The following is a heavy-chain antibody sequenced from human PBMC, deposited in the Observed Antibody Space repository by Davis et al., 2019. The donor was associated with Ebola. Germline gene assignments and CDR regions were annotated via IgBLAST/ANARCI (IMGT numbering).Heavy chain of an antibody. Sequence: ASVKVSCKASGYTFTSYYMHWVRQAPGQGLEWMGWINPNSGGTNYAQKFQGWVTMTRDTSISTAYMELSRLRSDDTAVYYCARGPQTIVVVPASTPNYYGMDVWGQGTTVTVSS. V-gene: IGHV1-2*04. CDR2: INPNSGGT. D-gene: IGHD2-2*01. CDR3: ARGPQTIVVVPASTPNYYGMDV. J-gene: IGHJ6*02. CDR1: GYTFTSYY.